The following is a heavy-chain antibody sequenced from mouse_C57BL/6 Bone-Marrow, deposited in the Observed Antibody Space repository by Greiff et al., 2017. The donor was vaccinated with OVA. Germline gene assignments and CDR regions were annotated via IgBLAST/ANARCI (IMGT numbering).Heavy chain of an antibody. Sequence: EVKLVESGGGLVQPGGSLKLSCAASGFTFSDYYMYWVRQTPEKRLEWVAYISNGGGSTYYPDTVKGRFTISRDNAKNTLYLQMSRLKSEDTAMYDCARDMVTTDWYFDVWGTGTTVTVSS. J-gene: IGHJ1*03. CDR2: ISNGGGST. CDR1: GFTFSDYY. D-gene: IGHD2-2*01. CDR3: ARDMVTTDWYFDV. V-gene: IGHV5-12*01.